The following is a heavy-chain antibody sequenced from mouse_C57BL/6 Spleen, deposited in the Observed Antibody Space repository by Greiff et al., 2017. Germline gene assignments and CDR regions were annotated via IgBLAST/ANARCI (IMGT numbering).Heavy chain of an antibody. D-gene: IGHD2-5*01. CDR3: TRKEAYSNSGCAY. V-gene: IGHV1-15*01. J-gene: IGHJ3*01. CDR2: IDPETGGT. Sequence: QVQLQQSGAELVRPGASVTLSCKASGYTFTDYEMHWVKQTPVHGLEWIGAIDPETGGTAYNQKFKGKAILTADKSSSTAYMELRSLTSEDSAVYYCTRKEAYSNSGCAYWGQGTLVTVSA. CDR1: GYTFTDYE.